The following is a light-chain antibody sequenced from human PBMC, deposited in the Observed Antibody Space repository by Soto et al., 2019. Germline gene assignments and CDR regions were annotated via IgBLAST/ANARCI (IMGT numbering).Light chain of an antibody. CDR2: EVS. CDR3: SSYAGSNNLL. J-gene: IGLJ2*01. V-gene: IGLV2-8*01. CDR1: SSDVGGYNY. Sequence: QSALTQPPSASGSPGHSVTISCTGTSSDVGGYNYVSWYQQHPGKDPQLMIYEVSRRPSGVPDRFSGSKSGNTASLTVSGLQAEDEADYYCSSYAGSNNLLFGGGTKVTVL.